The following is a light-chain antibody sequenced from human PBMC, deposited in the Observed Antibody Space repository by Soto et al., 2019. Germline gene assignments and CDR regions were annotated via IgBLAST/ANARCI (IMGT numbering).Light chain of an antibody. J-gene: IGKJ3*01. CDR3: QQYGDSPAT. CDR1: QSVSSSY. CDR2: GAF. V-gene: IGKV3-20*01. Sequence: EIGVTQSPGTLSLSPGERATLSCRASQSVSSSYLAWYQQKPGQAPRLLIYGAFNRATGIPDRFSGSGSGTDFTLTFSRLEPEDFAVYYCQQYGDSPATFGPGTKV.